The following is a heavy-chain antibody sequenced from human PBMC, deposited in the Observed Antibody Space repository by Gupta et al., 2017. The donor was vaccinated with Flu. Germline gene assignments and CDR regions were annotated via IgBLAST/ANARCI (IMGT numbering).Heavy chain of an antibody. CDR3: ASGLTAYCGGDCDHNWFDP. CDR2: INAGNGNT. CDR1: GYTFTSYA. D-gene: IGHD2-21*02. J-gene: IGHJ5*02. V-gene: IGHV1-3*01. Sequence: QVQLAQSGAEVKKPGASVKVSCKASGYTFTSYAMHWVRQAPGQRLEWMGWINAGNGNTKYSQKFQGRVTITRDTSASTAYMELSSLRSEDTAVYYCASGLTAYCGGDCDHNWFDPWGQGTLVTVSS.